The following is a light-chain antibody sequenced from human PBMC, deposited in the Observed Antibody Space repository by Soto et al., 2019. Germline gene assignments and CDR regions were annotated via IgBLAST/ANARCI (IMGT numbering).Light chain of an antibody. CDR3: PQYYSSPPWT. J-gene: IGKJ1*01. CDR1: QGISSY. V-gene: IGKV1-8*01. CDR2: AAS. Sequence: AIQMTKSPSTLSASVGDTVTVTWGASQGISSYLAWYQQKPGKAPKLLIYAASTLQSGVPSRFSGSGSGTDFTLTISCLQSEDFATYYCPQYYSSPPWTFRQGPKVDIK.